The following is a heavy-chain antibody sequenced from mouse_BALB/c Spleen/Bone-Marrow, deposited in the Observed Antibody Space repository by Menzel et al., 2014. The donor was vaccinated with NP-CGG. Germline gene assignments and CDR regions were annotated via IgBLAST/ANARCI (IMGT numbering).Heavy chain of an antibody. J-gene: IGHJ3*01. CDR2: IDPSDSET. D-gene: IGHD2-1*01. V-gene: IGHV1-69*02. Sequence: QVQLQQSGPELVKPGAPVKLSCKASGYTFTSYWMNWRKQRPGRGLEWIGRIDPSDSETHYNQKFKDKATLTVDKSPSTAYIQLSSLTSEDSAIYYCARDHLYSGNYEFVYWGQGTLVPVSA. CDR3: ARDHLYSGNYEFVY. CDR1: GYTFTSYW.